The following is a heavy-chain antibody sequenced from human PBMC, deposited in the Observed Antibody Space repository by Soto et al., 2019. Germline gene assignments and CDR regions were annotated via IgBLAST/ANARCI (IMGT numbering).Heavy chain of an antibody. V-gene: IGHV1-18*01. CDR1: GYTVTSYG. J-gene: IGHJ4*02. CDR2: ISAYNGNT. CDR3: ARDGLAYCGGDCYSSFDY. D-gene: IGHD2-21*01. Sequence: ASVKVSCKASGYTVTSYGISWVRQAPGQGLEWMGWISAYNGNTNYAQKLQGRVTMTTDTSTSTAYMELRSLRSDDTAVYYCARDGLAYCGGDCYSSFDYWGQGTLVTVSS.